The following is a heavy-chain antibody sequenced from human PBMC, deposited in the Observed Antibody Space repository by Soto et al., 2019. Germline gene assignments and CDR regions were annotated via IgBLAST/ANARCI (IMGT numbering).Heavy chain of an antibody. J-gene: IGHJ4*02. Sequence: QVQLQESGPGLVKPSETLSLTCTVSGGSISSYYWSWIRQPPGKGLEWIGYIYYSGSTNYNPSLKRRVTISVDTSKNQFSLKLSSVTAADTAVYYCARYRRGYGYYFDYWGQGTLVTVSS. V-gene: IGHV4-59*01. CDR1: GGSISSYY. D-gene: IGHD5-12*01. CDR2: IYYSGST. CDR3: ARYRRGYGYYFDY.